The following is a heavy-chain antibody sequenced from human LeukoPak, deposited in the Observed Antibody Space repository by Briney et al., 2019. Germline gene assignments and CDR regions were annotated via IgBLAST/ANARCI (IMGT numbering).Heavy chain of an antibody. J-gene: IGHJ3*02. CDR1: GFTYSSYK. CDR2: ISTSGSTI. CDR3: AREFCSGGRCSDAFDI. D-gene: IGHD2-15*01. V-gene: IGHV3-48*03. Sequence: PGEALRLSCAAPGFTYSSYKMSWVREASGQGLDWASNISTSGSTIYYADSVKGRFTLSRDNAKNSLYLQMNSLRAEDTAVYYCAREFCSGGRCSDAFDIWGQGTMVTVSS.